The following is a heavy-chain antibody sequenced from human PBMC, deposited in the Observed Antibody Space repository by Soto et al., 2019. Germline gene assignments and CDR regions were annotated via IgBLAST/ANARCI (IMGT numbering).Heavy chain of an antibody. CDR3: ARGPGRIAVAGYFDY. J-gene: IGHJ4*02. V-gene: IGHV4-61*01. CDR2: IYYSGST. D-gene: IGHD6-19*01. Sequence: PSETLSLTCTVSGGSVSSGSYYWSWIRQPPGKGLEWIGYIYYSGSTNYNPSLKSRVTISVDTSKNQFSLKLSFVTAADTAVYYCARGPGRIAVAGYFDYWGQGTLVTVSS. CDR1: GGSVSSGSYY.